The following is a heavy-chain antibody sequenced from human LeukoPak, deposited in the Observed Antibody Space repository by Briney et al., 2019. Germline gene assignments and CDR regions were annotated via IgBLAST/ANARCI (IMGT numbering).Heavy chain of an antibody. J-gene: IGHJ3*02. CDR3: AKDSDYGDYSSGAFDI. CDR1: GFTFSSYA. V-gene: IGHV3-23*01. D-gene: IGHD4-17*01. CDR2: ISGSGGST. Sequence: GALRLSCAASGFTFSSYAMSWVRQAPGKGLEWVSGISGSGGSTDYADSVKGRVTISRDNSKNTLYLQMTSLRAEDTALYYCAKDSDYGDYSSGAFDIWGQGTMVTVSS.